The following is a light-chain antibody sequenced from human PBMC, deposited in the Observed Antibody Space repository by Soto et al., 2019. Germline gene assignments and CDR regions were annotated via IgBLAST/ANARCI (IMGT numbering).Light chain of an antibody. CDR1: QGISRW. J-gene: IGKJ1*01. CDR3: QEYTTYSRT. V-gene: IGKV1-5*01. CDR2: DAS. Sequence: DIQMTQSPSTLSASVGDRVTITCRASQGISRWLAWYQQKPGKAPTVVIYDASTLESGVPSRFSGGGSGTEFTLTITSLQPDDFATYYCQEYTTYSRTFGQGTKVEVK.